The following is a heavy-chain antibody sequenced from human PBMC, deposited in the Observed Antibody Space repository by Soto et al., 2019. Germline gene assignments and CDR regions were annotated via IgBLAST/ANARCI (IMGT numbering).Heavy chain of an antibody. D-gene: IGHD6-13*01. CDR2: INHSGRT. Sequence: QVQLQQWGAGLLKPSEPLSLTCAVYGGSFSGYYWSWIRQPPGKGLEWIGEINHSGRTNYNPSLMSRVTIAVDTPKIQFSLKLRSVTAPDTAVYYCARWGIAGAGTRRYYYYGMDVWGQGTTVTVSS. J-gene: IGHJ6*02. V-gene: IGHV4-34*01. CDR1: GGSFSGYY. CDR3: ARWGIAGAGTRRYYYYGMDV.